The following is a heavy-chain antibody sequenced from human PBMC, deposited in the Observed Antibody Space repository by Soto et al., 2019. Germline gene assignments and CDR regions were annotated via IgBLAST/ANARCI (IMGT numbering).Heavy chain of an antibody. CDR1: GGTFSSYA. Sequence: GASVKVSCKASGGTFSSYAISWVRQAPGQGLEWMGGIIPIFGTANYAQKFQGRITITADESTSTAYMELSSLRSEDTAVYYCARLIAVGQPANFDYWGQRTLVTVSS. J-gene: IGHJ4*02. D-gene: IGHD6-19*01. V-gene: IGHV1-69*13. CDR3: ARLIAVGQPANFDY. CDR2: IIPIFGTA.